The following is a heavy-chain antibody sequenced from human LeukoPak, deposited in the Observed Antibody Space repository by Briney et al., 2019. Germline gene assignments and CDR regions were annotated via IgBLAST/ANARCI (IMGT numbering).Heavy chain of an antibody. V-gene: IGHV3-66*04. D-gene: IGHD1-14*01. CDR2: IYSGGST. CDR1: GFTVSSNY. J-gene: IGHJ3*02. CDR3: ARLNRMSDAFDI. Sequence: GGSLRLSCAASGFTVSSNYMSWVRQAPGKGLEWVSVIYSGGSTYYADSVKGRFTISRDNSKNTLYLRMNSLRAEDTAVYYCARLNRMSDAFDIWGQGTMVTVSS.